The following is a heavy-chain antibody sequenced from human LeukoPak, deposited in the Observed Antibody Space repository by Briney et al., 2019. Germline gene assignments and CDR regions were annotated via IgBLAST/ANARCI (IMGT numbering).Heavy chain of an antibody. Sequence: GGSLRLSCAASGFSFNSYGMHWVRQAPGKGLEWVAVVSYDRKVQFYRDSVKGRFTISRDNSKNTLYLQIHSLRIEDTAMYFCAKEHRHDNWDFDLWGRGTLVTVSS. V-gene: IGHV3-30*18. J-gene: IGHJ2*01. D-gene: IGHD1-1*01. CDR3: AKEHRHDNWDFDL. CDR2: VSYDRKVQ. CDR1: GFSFNSYG.